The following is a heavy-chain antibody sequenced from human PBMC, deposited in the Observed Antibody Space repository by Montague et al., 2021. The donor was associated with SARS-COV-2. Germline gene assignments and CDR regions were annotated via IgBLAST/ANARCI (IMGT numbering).Heavy chain of an antibody. V-gene: IGHV4-59*11. CDR1: AGSISSHY. Sequence: SETLSLTCTVSAGSISSHYWSWIRQPPGKALEWIGYVNHTGSTNYNPSLKSRVIMSVDTPKNQFSLRLSSLTAADTAVYYCARAQSTCCIANFVNDFDIWGLGALVTVSS. CDR2: VNHTGST. J-gene: IGHJ4*02. CDR3: ARAQSTCCIANFVNDFDI. D-gene: IGHD2-2*01.